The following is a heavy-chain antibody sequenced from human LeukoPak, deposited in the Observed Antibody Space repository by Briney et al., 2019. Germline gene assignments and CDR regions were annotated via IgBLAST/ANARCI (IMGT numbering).Heavy chain of an antibody. CDR3: ARGSRGGYSYGLNWFDP. J-gene: IGHJ5*02. D-gene: IGHD5-18*01. CDR2: INHSGST. Sequence: TSETLSLTCAVYGGSFSGYYRSWIRQPPGKGLEWIGEINHSGSTNYNPSLKSRVTISVETARTRFSLKLSSVTAADTAVYYCARGSRGGYSYGLNWFDPWGQGTMVTVSS. V-gene: IGHV4-34*01. CDR1: GGSFSGYY.